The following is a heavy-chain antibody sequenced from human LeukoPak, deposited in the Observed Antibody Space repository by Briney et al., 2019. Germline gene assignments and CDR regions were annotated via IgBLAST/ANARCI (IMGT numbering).Heavy chain of an antibody. D-gene: IGHD5-12*01. CDR3: ARHGGYDSNDYYYGMDV. Sequence: ASVEVSCKASGYTFTGYYMHWVRQAPGQGLEWMGWINPNSGGTNYAQKFQGRVTMTRDTSISTAYMELSRLRSDDTAVYYCARHGGYDSNDYYYGMDVWGQGTTVTVSS. V-gene: IGHV1-2*02. CDR2: INPNSGGT. CDR1: GYTFTGYY. J-gene: IGHJ6*02.